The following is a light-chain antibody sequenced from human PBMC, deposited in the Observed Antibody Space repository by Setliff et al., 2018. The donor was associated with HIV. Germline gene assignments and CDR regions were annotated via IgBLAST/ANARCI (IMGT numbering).Light chain of an antibody. V-gene: IGLV2-23*02. Sequence: QPALTQPASVSGSPGQSITISCTGTSSDVGSYNLVSWYQQHPGKAPKLMIYEVTKRPSGVSNRFSGSKSGNTASLTISGLQAEDEADYYCCSYAGSTTYVVFGGGTKVTVL. CDR3: CSYAGSTTYVV. CDR1: SSDVGSYNL. CDR2: EVT. J-gene: IGLJ2*01.